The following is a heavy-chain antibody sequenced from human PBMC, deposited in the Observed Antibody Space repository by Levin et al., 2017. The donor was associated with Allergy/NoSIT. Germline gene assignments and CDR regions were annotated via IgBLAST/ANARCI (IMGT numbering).Heavy chain of an antibody. Sequence: GESLKISCAASGFTFSSYGMHWVRQAPGKGLEWVAVISYDGSNKYYADSVKGRFTISRDNSKNTLYLQMNSLRAEDTAVYYCAKDRGYSYGYVDYWGQGTLVTVSS. CDR2: ISYDGSNK. CDR1: GFTFSSYG. CDR3: AKDRGYSYGYVDY. D-gene: IGHD5-18*01. J-gene: IGHJ4*02. V-gene: IGHV3-30*18.